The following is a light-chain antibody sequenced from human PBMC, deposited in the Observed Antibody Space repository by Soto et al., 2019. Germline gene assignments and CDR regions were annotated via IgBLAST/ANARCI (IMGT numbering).Light chain of an antibody. Sequence: EVVLTQSPGTLSLSPGERATLSCRASQSVSSSYLAWYQQKPGQAPRLLIYGASSRATGTPDRFSGSGSGTDFTLTISRLELEDFAVYYCHHYETFGQGTKVEVK. V-gene: IGKV3-20*01. CDR2: GAS. J-gene: IGKJ1*01. CDR3: HHYET. CDR1: QSVSSSY.